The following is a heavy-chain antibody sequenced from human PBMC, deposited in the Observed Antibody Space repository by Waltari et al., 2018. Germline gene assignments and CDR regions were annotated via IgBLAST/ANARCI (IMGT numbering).Heavy chain of an antibody. CDR3: ARREHDYDYVGGSYRRVIDTFDI. V-gene: IGHV5-51*03. D-gene: IGHD3-16*02. J-gene: IGHJ3*02. Sequence: EVRLVQSGAEVKKPGESLKISCKGSGDKFSTYWLGWVSQLPGKGLEWMGIIYVGDSETRYSPSFRGQVTMSADKSITTAYLQWSSLKASDTAMYYCARREHDYDYVGGSYRRVIDTFDIWGQGTRVTVSS. CDR2: IYVGDSET. CDR1: GDKFSTYW.